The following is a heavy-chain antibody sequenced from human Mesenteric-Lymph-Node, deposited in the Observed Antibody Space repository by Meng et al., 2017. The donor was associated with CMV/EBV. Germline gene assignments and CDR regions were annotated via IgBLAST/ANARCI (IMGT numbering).Heavy chain of an antibody. Sequence: GGSLRPSCAASGFTFSSYWMHWVRQTPGKGLVWVSRINSDGSSTSYADSVKGRFTIPRDNAKNTLYLQMNSLRAEDTAVYYCARDPGYYYDSSEYYFDYWGQGTLVTVSS. CDR2: INSDGSST. D-gene: IGHD3-22*01. V-gene: IGHV3-74*01. J-gene: IGHJ4*02. CDR1: GFTFSSYW. CDR3: ARDPGYYYDSSEYYFDY.